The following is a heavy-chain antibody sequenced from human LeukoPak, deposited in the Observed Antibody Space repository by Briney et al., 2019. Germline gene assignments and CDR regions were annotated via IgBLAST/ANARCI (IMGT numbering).Heavy chain of an antibody. CDR3: ARASTLRTGDAH. CDR2: TYTGGST. Sequence: GGSLRLSCAASGFTISSNYMSWVRQAPGKGLEWVSVTYTGGSTSYADSVKGRFTISRDSSKDTLFLQMNSLRAEDTAVYYCARASTLRTGDAHWGQGTLVTVSS. V-gene: IGHV3-66*01. D-gene: IGHD7-27*01. CDR1: GFTISSNY. J-gene: IGHJ4*02.